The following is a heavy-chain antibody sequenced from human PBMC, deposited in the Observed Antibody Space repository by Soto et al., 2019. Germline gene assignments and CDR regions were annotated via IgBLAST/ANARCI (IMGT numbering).Heavy chain of an antibody. V-gene: IGHV1-18*01. J-gene: IGHJ5*02. CDR1: GYTFTSYG. CDR2: ISAYNGNT. D-gene: IGHD6-19*01. Sequence: ASVKVSCKASGYTFTSYGISWVRQAPGQGLEWMGWISAYNGNTNYAQKLQGRVPMTTDTSTSTAYMELRSLRSDDTAVYYCAMSDREWLVPGDWFDPWGQGTLVKVSS. CDR3: AMSDREWLVPGDWFDP.